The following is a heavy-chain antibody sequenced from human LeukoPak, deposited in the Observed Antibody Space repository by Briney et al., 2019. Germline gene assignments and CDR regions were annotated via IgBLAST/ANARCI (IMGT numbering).Heavy chain of an antibody. CDR3: AKGYSSGWYPDHRFDY. D-gene: IGHD6-19*01. Sequence: PGGSLRLSCAASGFTFSSYAMSWVRQAPGKGLEWVSAISGSGGSTYYADSVKGRFTISRDNSKNTLYLQMNSLRAEDTAVYYCAKGYSSGWYPDHRFDYWGQGTLVTVSS. J-gene: IGHJ4*02. V-gene: IGHV3-23*01. CDR1: GFTFSSYA. CDR2: ISGSGGST.